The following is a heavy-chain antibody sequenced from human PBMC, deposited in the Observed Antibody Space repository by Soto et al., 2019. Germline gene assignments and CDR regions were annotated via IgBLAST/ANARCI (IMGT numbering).Heavy chain of an antibody. CDR2: INGGNGNT. J-gene: IGHJ6*02. CDR1: GNTVPNYA. V-gene: IGHV1-3*01. Sequence: ASVKVSCKASGNTVPNYAIHWVRQAPGQRLEWMGWINGGNGNTYYSEHFQGRVTFTRNTSISTAYMELSSLRSEDTAVYYCARGGYVLLWFGNYGMDVWGQGTTVTVSS. D-gene: IGHD3-10*01. CDR3: ARGGYVLLWFGNYGMDV.